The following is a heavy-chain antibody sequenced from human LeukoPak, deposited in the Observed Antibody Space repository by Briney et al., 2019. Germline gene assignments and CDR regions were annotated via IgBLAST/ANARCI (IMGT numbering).Heavy chain of an antibody. V-gene: IGHV3-74*01. Sequence: GGSLRLSCAASGNYWMHWVRQAPGKGLVWVSHINSDGSWTSCADSVKGRFTISKDNAKNTVYLQMNNLRAEDTAVYYCVSFYETYWGRGTLVTVSS. D-gene: IGHD2-2*01. CDR3: VSFYETY. J-gene: IGHJ4*02. CDR1: GNYW. CDR2: INSDGSWT.